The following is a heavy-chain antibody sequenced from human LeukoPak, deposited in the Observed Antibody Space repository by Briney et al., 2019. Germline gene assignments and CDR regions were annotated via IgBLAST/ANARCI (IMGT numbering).Heavy chain of an antibody. CDR2: ISGSGGST. CDR3: AKGLYSSGRGYYYYMDV. D-gene: IGHD6-19*01. J-gene: IGHJ6*03. V-gene: IGHV3-23*01. Sequence: GGSLRLSCSASGFTFSNYAMTWVRQVPGKGLEWVSCISGSGGSTYYADSVKGRFTISRDNFENTLYVQMNSLRADDTAVYYCAKGLYSSGRGYYYYMDVWGKGTTVAVSS. CDR1: GFTFSNYA.